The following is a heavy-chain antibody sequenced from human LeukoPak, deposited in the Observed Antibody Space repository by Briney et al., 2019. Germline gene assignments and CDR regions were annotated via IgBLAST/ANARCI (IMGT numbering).Heavy chain of an antibody. J-gene: IGHJ4*02. D-gene: IGHD3-22*01. V-gene: IGHV4-59*12. CDR2: VYYSGSA. CDR1: GDSISTDY. CDR3: ARDYYDSSGLIDY. Sequence: SETLSLTCTVSGDSISTDYWSWIRQPPGKGLEWIGNVYYSGSANYNPSLKSRVTISVDTSKNQFSLKLSSVTAADTAVYYCARDYYDSSGLIDYWGQGTLVTVSS.